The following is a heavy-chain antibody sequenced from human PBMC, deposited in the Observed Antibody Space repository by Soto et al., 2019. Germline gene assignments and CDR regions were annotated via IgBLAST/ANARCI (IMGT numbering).Heavy chain of an antibody. CDR2: ISLYSDGT. CDR1: GYTFSNYG. CDR3: ARVVPGAEAWFGP. Sequence: ASVKVSCKTSGYTFSNYGITWVRQAPGQPLEWLGWISLYSDGTSYAQKFRGRVSMTTDTSTTTAYMELRSLRSDGTAVYYCARVVPGAEAWFGPWGQGTLVTVPQ. V-gene: IGHV1-18*01. J-gene: IGHJ5*02.